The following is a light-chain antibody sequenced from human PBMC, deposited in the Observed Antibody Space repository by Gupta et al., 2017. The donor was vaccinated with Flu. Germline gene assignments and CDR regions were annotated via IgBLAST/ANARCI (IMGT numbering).Light chain of an antibody. V-gene: IGKV3-11*01. CDR1: QNIKNY. CDR2: DAS. J-gene: IGKJ5*01. CDR3: QQRTDWPPKVT. Sequence: EIVLTQSPATLSLSPGERATLSCRASQNIKNYLVWYQQRPGQAPRLLIYDASTRAAGIPDRFSGSGSGTDFTLTISSLEPEDFAVYYCQQRTDWPPKVTFGQGTRLGIK.